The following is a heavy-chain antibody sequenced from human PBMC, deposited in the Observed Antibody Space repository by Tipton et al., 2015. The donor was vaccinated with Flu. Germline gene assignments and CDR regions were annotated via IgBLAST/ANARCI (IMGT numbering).Heavy chain of an antibody. CDR1: GDSVSSSRYY. J-gene: IGHJ2*01. CDR2: IHYST. V-gene: IGHV4-39*01. Sequence: PGLVKPSETLSLTCSVSGDSVSSSRYYWAWIRQPPGKGLEWIGSIHYSTHYNPSFKSRVTISVDTSKNQYSLELMSVTAADTGIYYCASTRRDGTKDDWYFGLWGRGALVTVSS. D-gene: IGHD2-21*02. CDR3: ASTRRDGTKDDWYFGL.